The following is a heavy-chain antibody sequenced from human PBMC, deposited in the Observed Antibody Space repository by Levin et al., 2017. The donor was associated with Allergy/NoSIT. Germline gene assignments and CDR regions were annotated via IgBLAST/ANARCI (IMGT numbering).Heavy chain of an antibody. CDR2: INIDGSTT. CDR3: ARGLFETTYYSLGA. J-gene: IGHJ5*02. CDR1: GFTFSRYL. D-gene: IGHD2/OR15-2a*01. V-gene: IGHV3-74*01. Sequence: GGSLRLSCAASGFTFSRYLMHWVRQAPGKGLVWVSRINIDGSTTDYADSVKGRFTISRDSAKSTLYLQMSSLRAEDTAVYYCARGLFETTYYSLGAWGQGTLVTVSS.